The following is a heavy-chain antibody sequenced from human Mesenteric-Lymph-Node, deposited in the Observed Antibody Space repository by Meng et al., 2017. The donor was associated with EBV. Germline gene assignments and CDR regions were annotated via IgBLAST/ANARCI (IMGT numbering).Heavy chain of an antibody. J-gene: IGHJ4*02. D-gene: IGHD2-21*01. CDR1: GGSFSGYY. Sequence: QVQLQQWGAGLLKPSETLSPTCDVYGGSFSGYYWSWIRQPPGKGLEWIGEINHSGSTNYNPSLTSRVTISVDTSKNHFSLKLTSVTAADTAVYYCARAFCGGDCSHFDYWGQGTLVTVSS. V-gene: IGHV4-34*01. CDR3: ARAFCGGDCSHFDY. CDR2: INHSGST.